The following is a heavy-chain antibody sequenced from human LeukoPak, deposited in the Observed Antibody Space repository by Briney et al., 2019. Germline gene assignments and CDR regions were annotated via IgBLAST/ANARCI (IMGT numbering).Heavy chain of an antibody. J-gene: IGHJ4*02. V-gene: IGHV3-74*01. CDR3: ARDRNTDFWSGYYTNYFDD. CDR1: GFTFSSYW. D-gene: IGHD3-3*01. CDR2: INSDGSST. Sequence: GGSLRLSCAASGFTFSSYWMHWVRQAPGKGLVWVSRINSDGSSTSYADSVKGRFTISRDNAKNSVYLQMNSLRAEDTAVYFCARDRNTDFWSGYYTNYFDDWGQGTLVTVSS.